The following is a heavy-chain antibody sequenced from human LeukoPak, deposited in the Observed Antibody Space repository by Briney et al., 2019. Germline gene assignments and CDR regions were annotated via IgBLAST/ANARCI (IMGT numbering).Heavy chain of an antibody. CDR1: GYTFTGYY. CDR3: ARSLDAGNPPESGY. CDR2: ITPYNGNT. V-gene: IGHV1-18*04. J-gene: IGHJ4*02. Sequence: ASVKVSCKASGYTFTGYYMHWVRQASGQGLEWMGWITPYNGNTNYAQNFHGRVTMTTDTSTSTAYMELRSLRSDDTAVYYCARSLDAGNPPESGYWGQGTLVTVSS. D-gene: IGHD4-23*01.